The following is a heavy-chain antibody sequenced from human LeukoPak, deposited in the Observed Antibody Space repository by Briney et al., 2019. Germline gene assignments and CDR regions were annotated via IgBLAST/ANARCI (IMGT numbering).Heavy chain of an antibody. J-gene: IGHJ4*02. D-gene: IGHD4-17*01. CDR1: GFTFSSYG. Sequence: PGGSLRLSCAASGFTFSSYGMSWVRQAPGKGLEWVSAISGSGGSTYYADSVKGRFTISRDNSKNTLYLQMNSLRAEDTAVYYCARVSNGDYAPLDYWGQGTLVTVSS. V-gene: IGHV3-23*01. CDR3: ARVSNGDYAPLDY. CDR2: ISGSGGST.